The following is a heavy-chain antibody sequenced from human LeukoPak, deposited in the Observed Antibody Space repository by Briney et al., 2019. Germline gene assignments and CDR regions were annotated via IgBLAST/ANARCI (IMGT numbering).Heavy chain of an antibody. CDR1: GFIFSTYW. V-gene: IGHV3-7*05. D-gene: IGHD5-18*01. Sequence: GGSLRLSCAASGFIFSTYWLSWVRQAPGKGLEWVANIKEDGGEKYYVGSVKGRFTISRDNAKNSLSLQMNSLRGEDTAVYYCARDLNSYGFDYWGQGTLVTVSS. CDR3: ARDLNSYGFDY. CDR2: IKEDGGEK. J-gene: IGHJ4*02.